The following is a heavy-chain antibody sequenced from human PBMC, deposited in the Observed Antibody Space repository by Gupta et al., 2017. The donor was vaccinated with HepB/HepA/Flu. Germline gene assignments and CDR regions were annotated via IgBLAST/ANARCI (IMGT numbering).Heavy chain of an antibody. CDR3: ARDNKMATNDY. CDR2: VSADNGRT. J-gene: IGHJ4*02. D-gene: IGHD5-12*01. CDR1: TFTNYY. Sequence: TFTNYYVTWVRQAPGQGIEWLGWVSADNGRTSYAQKVQDRVFMTTDTSTSTAYIELRSLRSDDTAVYYCARDNKMATNDYWGQGTLVTVSS. V-gene: IGHV1-18*04.